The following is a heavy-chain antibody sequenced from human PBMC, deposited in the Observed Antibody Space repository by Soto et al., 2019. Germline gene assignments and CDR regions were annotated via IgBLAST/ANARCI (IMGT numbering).Heavy chain of an antibody. CDR3: AGQTFTIAAASYGRSNWFDP. CDR2: IYFTGNT. D-gene: IGHD6-25*01. Sequence: SETLSLTCSASGGPITSSSHFWGWVRQPPGKGLEWIGTIYFTGNTYYTPSLKSRLTMSIDTSKNEFSLRLNSVTAADTAVYYCAGQTFTIAAASYGRSNWFDPWGPGTLVTVSS. J-gene: IGHJ5*02. CDR1: GGPITSSSHF. V-gene: IGHV4-39*01.